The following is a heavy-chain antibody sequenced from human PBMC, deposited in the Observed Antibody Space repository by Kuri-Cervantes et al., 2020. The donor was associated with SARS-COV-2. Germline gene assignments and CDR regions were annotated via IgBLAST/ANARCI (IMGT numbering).Heavy chain of an antibody. CDR1: GYTFTGYY. D-gene: IGHD6-13*01. J-gene: IGHJ4*02. CDR3: ARVGPLRYSSSWEHDY. Sequence: ASVKVSCKASGYTFTGYYMHWVRQAPGRGLEWMGWINPNSGGTNYAQKFQGGVTMTRDTSISTAYMELSRLRSDDTAVYYCARVGPLRYSSSWEHDYWGQGTLVTVSS. V-gene: IGHV1-2*02. CDR2: INPNSGGT.